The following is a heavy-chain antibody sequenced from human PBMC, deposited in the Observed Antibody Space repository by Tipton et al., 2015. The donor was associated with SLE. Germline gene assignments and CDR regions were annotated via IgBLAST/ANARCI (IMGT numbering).Heavy chain of an antibody. D-gene: IGHD3-22*01. V-gene: IGHV3-9*01. CDR1: GFTFRSFA. CDR2: ISWNSGSI. CDR3: ARDTNYYDSSGYYTLFDY. Sequence: SLRLSCAASGFTFRSFALAWVRQAPGKGLEWVSGISWNSGSIGYADSVKGRFTISRDNAKNSLYLQLNSLRAEDTALYYCARDTNYYDSSGYYTLFDYWGQGTLVTVSS. J-gene: IGHJ4*02.